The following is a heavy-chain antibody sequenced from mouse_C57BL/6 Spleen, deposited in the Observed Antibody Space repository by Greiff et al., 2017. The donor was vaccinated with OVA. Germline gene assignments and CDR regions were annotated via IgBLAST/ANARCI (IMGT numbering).Heavy chain of an antibody. Sequence: VQLQQSGPELVKPGASVKIPCKASGYTFTDYNMDWVKQSHGKSLEWIGDINPNNGGTIYNQKFKGKATLTVDKSSSTAYMELRSLTSEDTAVYYCARSRDGYPFAYWGQGTLVTVSA. CDR2: INPNNGGT. CDR1: GYTFTDYN. D-gene: IGHD2-3*01. V-gene: IGHV1-18*01. J-gene: IGHJ3*01. CDR3: ARSRDGYPFAY.